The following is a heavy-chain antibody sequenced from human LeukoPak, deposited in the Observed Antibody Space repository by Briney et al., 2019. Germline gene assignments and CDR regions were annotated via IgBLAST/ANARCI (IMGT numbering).Heavy chain of an antibody. D-gene: IGHD3-10*01. V-gene: IGHV4-59*08. CDR3: ARSLGSGSYLYYYHYMDV. Sequence: SETLSLTCNISDGSISSYYWSWIRQPPGKGLEWIGYIYYSGTTNYNPSLRSRVTVSIDTSKNQFSLRLTSVTAADTAVYYCARSLGSGSYLYYYHYMDVWGKGTTVTISS. CDR2: IYYSGTT. J-gene: IGHJ6*03. CDR1: DGSISSYY.